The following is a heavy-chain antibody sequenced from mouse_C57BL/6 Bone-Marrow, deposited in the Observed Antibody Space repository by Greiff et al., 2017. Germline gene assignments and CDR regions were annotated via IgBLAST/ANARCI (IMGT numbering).Heavy chain of an antibody. CDR2: ISYDGSN. J-gene: IGHJ4*01. CDR1: GYSITSGYY. Sequence: DVKLQESGPGLVKPSQSLSLTCSVTGYSITSGYYWNWIRQFPGNKLEWMGYISYDGSNNYNPSLKNRISITRDTSKNQFFLKLNSVTTEDTATYYCARFYDYDYYAMDYWGQGTSVTVSS. D-gene: IGHD2-4*01. V-gene: IGHV3-6*01. CDR3: ARFYDYDYYAMDY.